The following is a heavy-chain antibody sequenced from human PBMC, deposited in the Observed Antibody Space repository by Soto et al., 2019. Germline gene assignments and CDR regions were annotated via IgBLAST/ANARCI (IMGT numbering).Heavy chain of an antibody. CDR3: ARGGENYGGNAIFDY. Sequence: SETLSLTCTVSGGSVSSGNYYWTWIRQPPGKGLEWIGCVYNSVGTHYNTSLKSRVTISVDRSKNQFSLQLSSVTPADAAVYYCARGGENYGGNAIFDYWGQGTLVTVSS. J-gene: IGHJ4*02. CDR2: VYNSVGT. CDR1: GGSVSSGNYY. D-gene: IGHD4-17*01. V-gene: IGHV4-61*01.